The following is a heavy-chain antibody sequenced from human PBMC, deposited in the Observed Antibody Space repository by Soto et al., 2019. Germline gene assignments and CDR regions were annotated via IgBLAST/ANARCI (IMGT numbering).Heavy chain of an antibody. CDR3: ARYRKWQQLPTFDY. CDR1: GYPFTGYY. J-gene: IGHJ4*02. CDR2: INPNSGGT. Sequence: QVQLVQSGAEVKKPGASVKVSCKASGYPFTGYYMHCVRQAPGQGLEWMGWINPNSGGTNYAQKFQGRVTMTRDTSISTAYMELSRLRSDETAVYYCARYRKWQQLPTFDYGGQGTLVTVSS. V-gene: IGHV1-2*02. D-gene: IGHD6-13*01.